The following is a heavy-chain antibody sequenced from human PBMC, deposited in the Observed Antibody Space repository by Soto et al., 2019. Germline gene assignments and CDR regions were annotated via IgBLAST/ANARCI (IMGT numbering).Heavy chain of an antibody. CDR1: GGSISSYY. CDR3: ASISVGYSIGWTFDY. J-gene: IGHJ4*02. Sequence: QVQLQESGPGLEKPSETLSLTCTVSGGSISSYYWSWIRQPPGKVLECIGYIYYRGSTNYNPSLKSRVTISVDASKHQFSLKLSSVTAADTAVYYCASISVGYSIGWTFDYWGQGTLVTVSS. V-gene: IGHV4-59*01. D-gene: IGHD6-19*01. CDR2: IYYRGST.